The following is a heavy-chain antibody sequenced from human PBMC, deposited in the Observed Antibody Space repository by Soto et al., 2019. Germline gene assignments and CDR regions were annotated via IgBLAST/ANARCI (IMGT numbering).Heavy chain of an antibody. CDR3: ARDHDYYGSGENAFDI. J-gene: IGHJ3*02. D-gene: IGHD3-10*01. Sequence: GGSLRLSCAASGFTFSSYAMSWVRQAPGKGLEWVAVISYDGSNKYYADSVKGRFTISRDNSKNTLYLQMNSLRAEDTAVYYCARDHDYYGSGENAFDIWGQGTMVTVSS. V-gene: IGHV3-30-3*01. CDR2: ISYDGSNK. CDR1: GFTFSSYA.